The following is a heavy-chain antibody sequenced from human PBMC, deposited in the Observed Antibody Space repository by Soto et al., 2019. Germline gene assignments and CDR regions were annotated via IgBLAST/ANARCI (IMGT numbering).Heavy chain of an antibody. CDR2: LYSDGTT. J-gene: IGHJ4*02. D-gene: IGHD4-17*01. CDR3: ARDTTVTTPTYFAS. CDR1: GLTVSNSY. V-gene: IGHV3-66*01. Sequence: EVQLVESGGGLVQPGGSLRLSCAASGLTVSNSYMNWVRQAPGEGLEWVSILYSDGTTYYADSVKGRFTISRDNSKNTLYLQMHSLRADDTAVYYCARDTTVTTPTYFASWGQGTLVIVSS.